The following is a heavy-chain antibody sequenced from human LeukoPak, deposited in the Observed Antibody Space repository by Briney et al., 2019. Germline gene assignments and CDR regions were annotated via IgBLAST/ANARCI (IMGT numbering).Heavy chain of an antibody. D-gene: IGHD5-18*01. J-gene: IGHJ3*02. Sequence: PSETLSLTCTVYGGSISIYYWSWIRQPPGKGLEWIGYIYYSGSTSYNPSLKSRVTISVDTSKNQFSLKLSSVTAADTAVYYCARDLPRGYSYGYGAFDIWGQGTMVTVSS. CDR3: ARDLPRGYSYGYGAFDI. V-gene: IGHV4-59*01. CDR2: IYYSGST. CDR1: GGSISIYY.